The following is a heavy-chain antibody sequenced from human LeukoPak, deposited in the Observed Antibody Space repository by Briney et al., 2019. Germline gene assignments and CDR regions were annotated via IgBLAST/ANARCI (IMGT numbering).Heavy chain of an antibody. V-gene: IGHV3-23*01. CDR3: AKIHGDDPI. D-gene: IGHD2-21*02. CDR1: GFTFSSYA. CDR2: VSGSGGST. Sequence: PGGSLRLSCAASGFTFSSYAVYWVRQAPGKGLEWVSTVSGSGGSTYYADSVQGRFTISRENSKNTMYLQMKRLRDEDTDVYYCAKIHGDDPIWGQGTLVTVSS. J-gene: IGHJ4*02.